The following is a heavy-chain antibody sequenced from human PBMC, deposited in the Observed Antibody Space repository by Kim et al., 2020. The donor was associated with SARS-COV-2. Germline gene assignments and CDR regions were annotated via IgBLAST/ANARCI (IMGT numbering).Heavy chain of an antibody. CDR2: EK. CDR3: VRATGRDGMDV. V-gene: IGHV3-7*04. J-gene: IGHJ6*02. Sequence: EKYYVDSGKGRFSISRDNAKNSLYLQMNSLRVEETAVYYCVRATGRDGMDVWGQGTTVTVSS.